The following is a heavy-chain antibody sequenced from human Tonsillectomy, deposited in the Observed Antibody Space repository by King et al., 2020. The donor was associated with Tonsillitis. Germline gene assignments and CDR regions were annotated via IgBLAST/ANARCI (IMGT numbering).Heavy chain of an antibody. Sequence: VQLQESGPGLVKPSETLSLTCTVSGGSISSYYWSWIRPPPGKGLEWIGYIHYSGNTNYNPSLKSRVTISADMSKNQFSLNQFSLKLTSVTAADTAVYYCARETGTVAAWGSWFDPWGQGTLVTVSS. CDR2: IHYSGNT. V-gene: IGHV4-59*01. D-gene: IGHD6-19*01. CDR3: ARETGTVAAWGSWFDP. CDR1: GGSISSYY. J-gene: IGHJ5*02.